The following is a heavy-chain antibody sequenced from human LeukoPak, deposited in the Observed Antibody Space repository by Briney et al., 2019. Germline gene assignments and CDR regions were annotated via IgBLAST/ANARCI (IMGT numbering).Heavy chain of an antibody. J-gene: IGHJ4*02. CDR1: GFTFSSYA. CDR3: AKSRYYYDSSGXYXGYYFDY. CDR2: ISGSGGST. D-gene: IGHD3-22*01. Sequence: GGSLRLSCAASGFTFSSYAMSWVRRAPGKGLEWVSAISGSGGSTYYADSVKGRFTISRDNSKNTLYLQMNSLRAEDTAVYYCAKSRYYYDSSGXYXGYYFDYWGQGTLVTVS. V-gene: IGHV3-23*01.